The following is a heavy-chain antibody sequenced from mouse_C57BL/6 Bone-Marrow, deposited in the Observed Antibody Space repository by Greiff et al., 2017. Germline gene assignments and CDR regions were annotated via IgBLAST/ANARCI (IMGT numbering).Heavy chain of an antibody. CDR1: GYTFTSYG. V-gene: IGHV1-81*01. CDR2: IYPRSGNT. Sequence: VQLQQSGAELARPGASVSLSCKASGYTFTSYGISWVKQRTGQGLEWIGEIYPRSGNTYYNAKFKGKATLTADKSSSTAYMELRSLTSEDSAVYFCAREGYSWYFDVWGTGTTVTVSS. D-gene: IGHD2-3*01. J-gene: IGHJ1*03. CDR3: AREGYSWYFDV.